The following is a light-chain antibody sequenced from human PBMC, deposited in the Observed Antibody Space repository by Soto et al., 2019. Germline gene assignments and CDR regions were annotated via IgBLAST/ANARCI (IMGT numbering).Light chain of an antibody. Sequence: DIQMTQSPSSLSASVVDRVTITCQASQGITNYLNWYQQKPGKAPKLLIYGASNLETGVPSRFSGSGSGTDFTFTISSLQAEDIATYFCQQYYRSSINFDQGTRLEIK. CDR3: QQYYRSSIN. CDR2: GAS. CDR1: QGITNY. J-gene: IGKJ5*01. V-gene: IGKV1-33*01.